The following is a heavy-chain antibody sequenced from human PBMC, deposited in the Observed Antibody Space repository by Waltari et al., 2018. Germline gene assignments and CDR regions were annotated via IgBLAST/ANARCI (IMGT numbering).Heavy chain of an antibody. Sequence: VQLVQSGAEVKQPGAAVKVSCKVSGNTFTGSYMHWVRQAPRQGLEWMGRINPNTGGTNYAQKFQGRVTMTRDTSISTVYMELSRLRFDDTAVYYCSRGIYFFNDAFDMWGQGTLVTVSS. CDR1: GNTFTGSY. J-gene: IGHJ3*02. CDR3: SRGIYFFNDAFDM. V-gene: IGHV1-2*06. D-gene: IGHD3-9*01. CDR2: INPNTGGT.